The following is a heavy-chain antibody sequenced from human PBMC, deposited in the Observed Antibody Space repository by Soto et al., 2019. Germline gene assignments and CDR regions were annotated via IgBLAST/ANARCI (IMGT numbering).Heavy chain of an antibody. CDR2: IIPIFGTA. Sequence: AASVKVSCKASGGTFSSYAISWVRQAPGQGLEWMGGIIPIFGTANYAQKFQGRVTITADESTSTAYMELSSLRSEDTAVYYCARDLNRGRSGYYGMDVWGQGTTVTVSS. J-gene: IGHJ6*02. V-gene: IGHV1-69*13. CDR1: GGTFSSYA. CDR3: ARDLNRGRSGYYGMDV.